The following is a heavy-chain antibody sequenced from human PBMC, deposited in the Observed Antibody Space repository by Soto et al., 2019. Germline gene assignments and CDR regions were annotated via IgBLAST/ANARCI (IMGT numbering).Heavy chain of an antibody. CDR1: GFTFSDYY. Sequence: LRLSCAASGFTFSDYYMSWIRQAPGKGLEWVSYISSSGSTIYYADSVKGRFTISRDNAKNSLYLQMNSLRAEDTAVYYCARDTLYSSSSNYYGMDVWGQGTTVTVSS. CDR3: ARDTLYSSSSNYYGMDV. V-gene: IGHV3-11*01. J-gene: IGHJ6*02. CDR2: ISSSGSTI. D-gene: IGHD6-6*01.